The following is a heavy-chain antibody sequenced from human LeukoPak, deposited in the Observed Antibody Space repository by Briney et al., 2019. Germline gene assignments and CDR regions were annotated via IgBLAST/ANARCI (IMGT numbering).Heavy chain of an antibody. Sequence: GGSLRLSCAASGFTFRTYAMSWVRQAPGKGLEWVSANSDTTYYADSVKGRFTISRDNSKNTLYLQMNSLRTEDTAVYYCAKAQAIAGRNWFGPWGQGTLVTVSS. J-gene: IGHJ5*02. D-gene: IGHD2-15*01. CDR3: AKAQAIAGRNWFGP. V-gene: IGHV3-23*01. CDR2: NSDTT. CDR1: GFTFRTYA.